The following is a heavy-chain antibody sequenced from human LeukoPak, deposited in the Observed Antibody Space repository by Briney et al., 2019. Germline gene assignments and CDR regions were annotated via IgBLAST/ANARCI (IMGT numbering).Heavy chain of an antibody. J-gene: IGHJ4*02. Sequence: ASVKVSCKASGYTFTSYDINWVRQATGQGLEWMGWMNPNSGNTGYAQKFQGRVTMTRNTSISTAYMELSSLRSEDTAVYYCARGIGYCSSTSCSPFDYWGQGTLVTVSS. CDR3: ARGIGYCSSTSCSPFDY. CDR2: MNPNSGNT. CDR1: GYTFTSYD. D-gene: IGHD2-2*01. V-gene: IGHV1-8*01.